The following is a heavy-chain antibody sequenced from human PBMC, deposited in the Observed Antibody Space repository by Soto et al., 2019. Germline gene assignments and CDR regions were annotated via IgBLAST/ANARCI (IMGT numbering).Heavy chain of an antibody. CDR2: IDSSGVNT. J-gene: IGHJ4*02. CDR1: RYTFKSHR. D-gene: IGHD6-19*01. CDR3: VSGVAAHFDY. V-gene: IGHV3-23*01. Sequence: SCAASRYTFKSHRLSWVRQAPGKGLAWVSTIDSSGVNTHYADSVKGRFTITRDNSRNILQLQMHDLRANDSALYYCVSGVAAHFDYWGQGTVVTVSS.